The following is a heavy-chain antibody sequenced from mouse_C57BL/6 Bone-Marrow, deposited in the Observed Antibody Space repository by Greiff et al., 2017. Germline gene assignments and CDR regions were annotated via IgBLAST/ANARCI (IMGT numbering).Heavy chain of an antibody. CDR2: IDPETGGT. Sequence: QVQLKQSGAELVRPGASVTLSCKASGYTFTDYEMHWVKQTPVHGLEWIGAIDPETGGTAYNQKFKGKAILTADKSSSTAYMELRSLTSEDSAVYYCTTYPGGKGKNFDYWGQGTTLTVSS. CDR1: GYTFTDYE. J-gene: IGHJ2*01. V-gene: IGHV1-15*01. CDR3: TTYPGGKGKNFDY.